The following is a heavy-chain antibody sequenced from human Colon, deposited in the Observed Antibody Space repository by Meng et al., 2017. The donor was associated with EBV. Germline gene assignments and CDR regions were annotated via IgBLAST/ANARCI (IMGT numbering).Heavy chain of an antibody. CDR2: IYRGGGT. CDR1: GGSRSNSDW. V-gene: IGHV4-4*02. CDR3: ARVRVIAAAVGFDY. Sequence: QGHLQELSSRLVDSSRPLSLTRAVSGGSRSNSDWCSWVRQPPGKGLEWLGEIYRGGGTTYNQSFKSRVTISLDNANNHFSMKLSYVTAADTAVYYCARVRVIAAAVGFDYWGQGTLVTVSS. D-gene: IGHD6-13*01. J-gene: IGHJ4*02.